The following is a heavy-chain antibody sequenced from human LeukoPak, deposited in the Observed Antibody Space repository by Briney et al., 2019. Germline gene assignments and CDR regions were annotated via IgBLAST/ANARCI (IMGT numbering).Heavy chain of an antibody. J-gene: IGHJ4*02. CDR1: GFTFSRYS. D-gene: IGHD3-3*02. V-gene: IGHV3-48*04. Sequence: LSGGSLRLSCEASGFTFSRYSVNWVRQAPGKGLEWVSYISGGSSTIYYADSVKGRFTVSRDNAKNSLYLHMNSLRAEDTAVYYCARRSAILEWLSHRHPYYFDYWGQGTLVTVSS. CDR3: ARRSAILEWLSHRHPYYFDY. CDR2: ISGGSSTI.